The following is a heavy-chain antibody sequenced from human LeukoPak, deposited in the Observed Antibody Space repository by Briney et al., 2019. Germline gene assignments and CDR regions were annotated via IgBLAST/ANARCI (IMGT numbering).Heavy chain of an antibody. CDR3: ARGLAVAGVTFDY. Sequence: ASVKVSCKASGGTFSSYAISWVRQAPGQGLEWMGWINPNSGGTNYAQKFQGRVTMTRDTSISTAYMELSRLRSDDTAVYYCARGLAVAGVTFDYWGQGTLVTVSS. V-gene: IGHV1-2*02. CDR2: INPNSGGT. J-gene: IGHJ4*02. D-gene: IGHD6-19*01. CDR1: GGTFSSYA.